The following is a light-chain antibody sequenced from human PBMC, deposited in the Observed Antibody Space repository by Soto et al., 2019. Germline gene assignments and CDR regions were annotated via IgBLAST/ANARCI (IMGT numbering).Light chain of an antibody. CDR1: SSDVGGYNY. Sequence: QSALTQPPSASGSPGQSVTISCTGTSSDVGGYNYVSWYQQHPGKAPKLLINKVTNRPSGVSYRFSGSKSGNTASLTISALLAEDEADYFCASSTSDSLYVFGTGTKLTVL. V-gene: IGLV2-14*01. CDR3: ASSTSDSLYV. CDR2: KVT. J-gene: IGLJ1*01.